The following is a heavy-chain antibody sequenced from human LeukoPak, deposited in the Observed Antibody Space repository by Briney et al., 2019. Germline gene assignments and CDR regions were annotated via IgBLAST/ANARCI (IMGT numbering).Heavy chain of an antibody. CDR2: IIPIFGTA. Sequence: ASVKVSCKASGGTFSSYAISWVRQAPGQGLEWMGGIIPIFGTANYAQKSQGRVTITTDESTSTAYMELSSLRSEDTAVYYCAGAPGIPDYYYYYMDVWGKGTTVTVSS. D-gene: IGHD3-10*01. CDR3: AGAPGIPDYYYYYMDV. J-gene: IGHJ6*03. CDR1: GGTFSSYA. V-gene: IGHV1-69*05.